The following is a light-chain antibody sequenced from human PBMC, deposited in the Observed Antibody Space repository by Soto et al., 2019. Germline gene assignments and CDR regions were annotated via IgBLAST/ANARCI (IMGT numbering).Light chain of an antibody. CDR1: SSDVGTYNL. V-gene: IGLV2-23*01. CDR2: EGS. Sequence: QSALTQPASVSGSPGQSITISCTGASSDVGTYNLVSWYQQHPGKAPKVMIYEGSKRPSGVSNRFSGSKSGNTASLTISGLQAEDEADYYCCSYADSTTPHYVFASRTKLTVL. J-gene: IGLJ1*01. CDR3: CSYADSTTPHYV.